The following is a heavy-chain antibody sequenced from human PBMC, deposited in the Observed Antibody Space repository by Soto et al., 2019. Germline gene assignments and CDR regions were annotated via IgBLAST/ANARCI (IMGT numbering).Heavy chain of an antibody. D-gene: IGHD2-2*01. Sequence: GGSLRLSCAASGFTFDDYTMHWVRQAPGKGLEWVSLISWDGGSTYYADSVKGRFTISRDNSKNSLYLQMSSLRTEDTALYYCAKDYLEVRSSNAFDIWGQGTMVTVSS. CDR1: GFTFDDYT. CDR2: ISWDGGST. V-gene: IGHV3-43*01. J-gene: IGHJ3*02. CDR3: AKDYLEVRSSNAFDI.